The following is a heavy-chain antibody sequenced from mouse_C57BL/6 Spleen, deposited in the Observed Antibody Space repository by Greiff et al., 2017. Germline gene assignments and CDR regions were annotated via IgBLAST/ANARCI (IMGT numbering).Heavy chain of an antibody. CDR1: GYTFTDYS. J-gene: IGHJ2*01. CDR3: ARGTGYGNGGGGLDY. CDR2: IYPGDGST. D-gene: IGHD2-1*01. Sequence: VQLQQSDAELVKPGASVKISCKASGYTFTDYSMNWVKQRPGQGLEWIGRIYPGDGSTNYNGKFKGKATLTADKSSSTAYMQLSSLTSEDSAVYFCARGTGYGNGGGGLDYWGQGTTVTVSS. V-gene: IGHV1-82*01.